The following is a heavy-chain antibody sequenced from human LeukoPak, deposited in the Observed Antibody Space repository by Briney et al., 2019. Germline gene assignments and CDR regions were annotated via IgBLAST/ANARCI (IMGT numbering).Heavy chain of an antibody. CDR2: ISGSGGST. CDR1: GFTFSSYA. CDR3: AKADSARGVTLKTTIDY. Sequence: PGGSLRLSCAASGFTFSSYAMXWVRQARGXGLEWVSVISGSGGSTYYADSVKGRFTISRDNSKNTLYLQMNSLRGEDTAVYYCAKADSARGVTLKTTIDYWGQGTLVTVSS. D-gene: IGHD1-14*01. J-gene: IGHJ4*02. V-gene: IGHV3-23*01.